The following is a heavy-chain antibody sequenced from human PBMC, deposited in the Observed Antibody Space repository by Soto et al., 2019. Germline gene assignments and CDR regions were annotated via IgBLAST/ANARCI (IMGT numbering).Heavy chain of an antibody. CDR3: ARDPIWTYTWNYARLNYLDP. J-gene: IGHJ5*02. CDR2: IIPIFGTA. D-gene: IGHD1-7*01. CDR1: GGTFSSYA. Sequence: SVTVSCKASGGTFSSYAISWVRQAPGQGLEWMGGIIPIFGTANYAQKFQGRVTITADESTSTAYMELNSLRSDDTAVYYCARDPIWTYTWNYARLNYLDPWGQGTLVTVSS. V-gene: IGHV1-69*13.